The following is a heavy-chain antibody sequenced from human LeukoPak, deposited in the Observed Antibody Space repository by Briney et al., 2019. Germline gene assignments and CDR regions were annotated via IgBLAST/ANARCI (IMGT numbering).Heavy chain of an antibody. V-gene: IGHV4-59*01. CDR2: IYYSGTT. CDR1: GGSMSTYY. D-gene: IGHD2-2*01. Sequence: SETLSLTCTVPGGSMSTYYWSWLRQPPGKGLEWIGYIYYSGTTKYNPSLKSRVTISGDTSRTQFSLRLSSVTAADTAIYYCARAICTSTSCYSFDPWGQGTLVTVS. J-gene: IGHJ5*02. CDR3: ARAICTSTSCYSFDP.